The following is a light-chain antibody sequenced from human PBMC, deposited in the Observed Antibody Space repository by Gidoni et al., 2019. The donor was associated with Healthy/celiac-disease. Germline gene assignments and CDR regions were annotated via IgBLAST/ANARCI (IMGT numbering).Light chain of an antibody. J-gene: IGLJ2*01. CDR3: LLYYGGAVV. V-gene: IGLV7-43*01. CDR1: TGAVTSGYY. CDR2: STS. Sequence: QTVVTQDPSLTFSPGGTVTLTCASSTGAVTSGYYPNWFQQKPGQAPRALSYSTSNKHSWTPARFSGYLLGGKAALTLSGVQPEDEAEYYCLLYYGGAVVFGGGTKLTVL.